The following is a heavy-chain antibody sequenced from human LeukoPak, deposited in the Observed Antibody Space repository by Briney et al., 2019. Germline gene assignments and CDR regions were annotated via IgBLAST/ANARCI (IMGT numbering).Heavy chain of an antibody. V-gene: IGHV4-39*02. CDR3: XXXXSHXLFXN. J-gene: IGHJ4*02. CDR1: DDSITTSFYY. CDR2: IYYGGNT. Sequence: SETLSLTCNVSDDSITTSFYYWGWVRQPPGKGLEWIANIYYGGNTYYNPSLRSRVTLSLETSRKYFSLRLTSVTAADTAVYYXXXXXSHXLFXNWGQGTLVXVSS.